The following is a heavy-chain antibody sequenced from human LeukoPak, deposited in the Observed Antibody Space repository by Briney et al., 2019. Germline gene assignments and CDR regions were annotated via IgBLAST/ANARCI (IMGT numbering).Heavy chain of an antibody. Sequence: GGSLRLSCAASGFTFSNAWMSWVRQAPGKGLEWVGRIKSKTDGGTTDYAAPVKGRFTISRDDSKNTLYLQMNSPKTEDTAVYYCTTDLLWFGELLSYFDYWGQGTLVTVSS. CDR1: GFTFSNAW. J-gene: IGHJ4*02. D-gene: IGHD3-10*01. CDR2: IKSKTDGGTT. V-gene: IGHV3-15*01. CDR3: TTDLLWFGELLSYFDY.